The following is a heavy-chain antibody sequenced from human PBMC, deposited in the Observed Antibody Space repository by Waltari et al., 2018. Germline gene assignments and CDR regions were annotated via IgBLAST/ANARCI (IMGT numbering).Heavy chain of an antibody. CDR3: ARDLEPPYCSSTSCYGSAFDI. Sequence: QAPGPGLEWMGRIIPILGIANYAQKFQGRVTITADKSTSTAYMELSSLRSEDTAVYYCARDLEPPYCSSTSCYGSAFDIWGQGTMVTVSS. D-gene: IGHD2-2*01. CDR2: IIPILGIA. J-gene: IGHJ3*02. V-gene: IGHV1-69*04.